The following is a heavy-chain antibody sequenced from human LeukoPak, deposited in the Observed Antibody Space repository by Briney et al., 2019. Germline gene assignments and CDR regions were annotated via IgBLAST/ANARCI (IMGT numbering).Heavy chain of an antibody. Sequence: GASLKISCKGSGYSFTSYWIGWVRQMPGKGLEWMGIIYPGDSDTRYSPSFQGQVTISADKSISTAYLQWSSLKASDTAMYYCARHGPHCSGGSCYSGDFDYWGQGTLVTVSS. CDR3: ARHGPHCSGGSCYSGDFDY. D-gene: IGHD2-15*01. CDR2: IYPGDSDT. V-gene: IGHV5-51*01. J-gene: IGHJ4*02. CDR1: GYSFTSYW.